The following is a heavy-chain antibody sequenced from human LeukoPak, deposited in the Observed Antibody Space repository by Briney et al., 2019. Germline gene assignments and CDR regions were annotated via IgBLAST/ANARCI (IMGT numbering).Heavy chain of an antibody. V-gene: IGHV4-59*01. D-gene: IGHD3-10*01. CDR3: ARVEMLRGVITTYYFDY. CDR2: IYYSGST. J-gene: IGHJ4*02. Sequence: PSETLSLTCTVSGGSISSYYWSWIRQPPGKGLEWIGYIYYSGSTNYNPSLKSRVTISVDTSKNQFSLKLSSVTAADTAVYYRARVEMLRGVITTYYFDYWGQGTLVTVSS. CDR1: GGSISSYY.